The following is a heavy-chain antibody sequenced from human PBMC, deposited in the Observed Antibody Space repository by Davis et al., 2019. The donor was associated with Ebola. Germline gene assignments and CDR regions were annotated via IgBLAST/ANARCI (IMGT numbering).Heavy chain of an antibody. CDR3: ARDHYDSSGYGFDI. V-gene: IGHV3-48*02. CDR1: GFTFSSYS. J-gene: IGHJ3*02. D-gene: IGHD3-22*01. Sequence: GESLKISCAASGFTFSSYSMNWVRQAPGKGLEWVSYISSSSSTIYYAASVKGRFTISRDNAKNSLYLQMNSLRDEDTAVYYCARDHYDSSGYGFDIWGQGTMVTVSS. CDR2: ISSSSSTI.